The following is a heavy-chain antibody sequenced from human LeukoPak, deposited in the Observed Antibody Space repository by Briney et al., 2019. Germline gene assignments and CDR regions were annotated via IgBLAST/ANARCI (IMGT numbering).Heavy chain of an antibody. CDR1: GGSISSSSYY. CDR2: IYYSGST. CDR3: ARHYLEGQTYSGSYSRRPFDY. Sequence: SETLSLTCTVSGGSISSSSYYWGWIRQPPGKGLEWIGSIYYSGSTYYNPSLKSRVTISVDTSKNQFSLKLSSVTAADTAVYYCARHYLEGQTYSGSYSRRPFDYWGQGTLVTVSS. V-gene: IGHV4-39*07. D-gene: IGHD1-26*01. J-gene: IGHJ4*02.